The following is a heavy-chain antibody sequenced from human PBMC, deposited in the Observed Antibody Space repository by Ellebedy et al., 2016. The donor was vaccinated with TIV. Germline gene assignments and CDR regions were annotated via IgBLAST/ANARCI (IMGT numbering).Heavy chain of an antibody. CDR3: ARDPGIAEAGTVPPNIGFDL. D-gene: IGHD6-19*01. CDR2: IWYDGTKK. V-gene: IGHV3-33*08. J-gene: IGHJ4*02. CDR1: GFTFSIYG. Sequence: GGSLRLSCAASGFTFSIYGMQWVRQTPGKGPEWIAVIWYDGTKKFYAESVKGRFTISRDNSKNTLYLQMNSLGVEDTAVYHCARDPGIAEAGTVPPNIGFDLWGQGTLVTVSS.